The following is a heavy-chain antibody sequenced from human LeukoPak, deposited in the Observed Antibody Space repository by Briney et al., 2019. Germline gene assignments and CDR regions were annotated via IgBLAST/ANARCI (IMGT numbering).Heavy chain of an antibody. V-gene: IGHV3-9*01. J-gene: IGHJ4*02. Sequence: GGSLRLSCAASGFTFDDYAMHWVRQAPGKGLEWVSGISWNSGSIGYADSVKGRFTISRDNAKNSLYLQMNSLRPEDTALYYCAKGRGSSWTYYFDYWGQGTLVTVSS. CDR1: GFTFDDYA. CDR2: ISWNSGSI. D-gene: IGHD6-13*01. CDR3: AKGRGSSWTYYFDY.